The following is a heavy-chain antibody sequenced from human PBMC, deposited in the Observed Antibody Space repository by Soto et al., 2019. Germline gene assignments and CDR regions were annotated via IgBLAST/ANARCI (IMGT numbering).Heavy chain of an antibody. CDR2: IYYSGST. CDR1: GGSISNYY. CDR3: ARAGATTLSDY. D-gene: IGHD1-26*01. Sequence: QVQLQESGPGLVKPSETLSLTCTFSGGSISNYYWSWVRQPPGKGLEWIGYIYYSGSTNSNPSLKSRVTITLDTSKNQFSLKLSSVTAADTAVYYCARAGATTLSDYWGQGTLVTVSS. J-gene: IGHJ4*02. V-gene: IGHV4-59*01.